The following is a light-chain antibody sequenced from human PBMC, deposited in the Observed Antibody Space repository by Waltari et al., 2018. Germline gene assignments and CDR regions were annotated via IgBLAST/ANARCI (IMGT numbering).Light chain of an antibody. CDR2: AAS. CDR3: QQSYSTLT. J-gene: IGKJ4*01. Sequence: DIQITQSPSSLSASVGERVTITCRASQSISSYLNWYQQKPGKAPKLLIYAASSLQSGVPSRFSGSGSGTDFTLTISSLQPEDFATYYCQQSYSTLTFGGGTKVEIK. CDR1: QSISSY. V-gene: IGKV1-39*01.